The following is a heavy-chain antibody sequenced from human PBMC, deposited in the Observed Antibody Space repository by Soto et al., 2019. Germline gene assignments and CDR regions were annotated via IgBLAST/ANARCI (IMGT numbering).Heavy chain of an antibody. CDR3: ARQENYDTLTGYVTPHFDS. D-gene: IGHD3-9*01. V-gene: IGHV4-31*03. J-gene: IGHJ4*02. Sequence: SETLSLTCTVSGGSISSGGYYWSWIRQHPGKGLEWIGYIYYSGSTYYNPSLKSRVTISVDTSKNQFSLKLSSVTAADTAVYYCARQENYDTLTGYVTPHFDSWGQGTLVTVSS. CDR2: IYYSGST. CDR1: GGSISSGGYY.